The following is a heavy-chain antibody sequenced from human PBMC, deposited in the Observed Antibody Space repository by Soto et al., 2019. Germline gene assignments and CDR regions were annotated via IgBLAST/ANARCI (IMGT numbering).Heavy chain of an antibody. CDR3: TTRLYSSGVLVEY. V-gene: IGHV4-59*01. CDR1: GGSISSYY. Sequence: QVQLQESGPGLVKPSETLSLTCTVSGGSISSYYCIWIRQPPGKGLEYIGYIYHSGSTNYNPSLTSRVALPKDTSKDQFSLKRTSVTAADTAVNYCTTRLYSSGVLVEYWGQGHLVTVSP. D-gene: IGHD3-10*01. CDR2: IYHSGST. J-gene: IGHJ4*02.